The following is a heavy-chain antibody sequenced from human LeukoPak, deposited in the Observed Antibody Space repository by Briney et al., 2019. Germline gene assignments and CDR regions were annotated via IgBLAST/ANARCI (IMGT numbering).Heavy chain of an antibody. CDR1: GFTFSSYA. D-gene: IGHD3-10*01. CDR3: AKGLGTGSVLARPLHY. Sequence: GGSLRLSCAASGFTFSSYAMHWVRQAPDKGLQWVTVISSDGYRTDYPDSVRGRFTISRDNFKNTVDLQMISVTAEDTAMYFCAKGLGTGSVLARPLHYWGQGTLVTVSS. CDR2: ISSDGYRT. V-gene: IGHV3-30*04. J-gene: IGHJ4*02.